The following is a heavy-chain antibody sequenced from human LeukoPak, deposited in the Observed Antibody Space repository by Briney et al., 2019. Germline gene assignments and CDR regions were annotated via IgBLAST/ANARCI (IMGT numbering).Heavy chain of an antibody. V-gene: IGHV3-23*01. CDR1: GFAFSSSA. D-gene: IGHD1-7*01. Sequence: GGSLRLSCAASGFAFSSSAMSWVRQAPGKGLYWVSAISGSGTGTYYADSVKGRFTISRDNSKNTLYLQMNSLRAEDTAVYYCAKEGGTGTRFDYWGQGTLVTVSS. CDR2: ISGSGTGT. CDR3: AKEGGTGTRFDY. J-gene: IGHJ4*02.